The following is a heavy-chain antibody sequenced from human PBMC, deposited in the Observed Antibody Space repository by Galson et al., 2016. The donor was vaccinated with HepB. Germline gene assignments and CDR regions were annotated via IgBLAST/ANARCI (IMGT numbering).Heavy chain of an antibody. CDR2: ISYDGSNK. J-gene: IGHJ5*02. CDR1: GFTFNTHA. CDR3: ARTFAPNLYSYGYGRWFDP. V-gene: IGHV3-30*04. D-gene: IGHD5-18*01. Sequence: SLRLSCAGSGFTFNTHAVHWVRQAPGKGLEWVAVISYDGSNKYYADSVRGRFTISRDNSKNTLYLQMNSLRAEDTAVYYCARTFAPNLYSYGYGRWFDPWGQGTLVTVSS.